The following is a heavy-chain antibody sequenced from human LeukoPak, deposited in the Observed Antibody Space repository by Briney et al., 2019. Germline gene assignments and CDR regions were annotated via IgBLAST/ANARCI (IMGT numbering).Heavy chain of an antibody. CDR1: GFTFSSYV. CDR3: ARGGYYGDYPDDAFDI. CDR2: IAYDGSNK. D-gene: IGHD4-17*01. J-gene: IGHJ3*02. Sequence: PGGSLRLSCAASGFTFSSYVTHWVRQAPGKGLEWVAVIAYDGSNKYYADSVKGRFTISRDNSKNTLYLQMNSLRAEDTAVYYCARGGYYGDYPDDAFDIWGQGTMVTVSS. V-gene: IGHV3-30*03.